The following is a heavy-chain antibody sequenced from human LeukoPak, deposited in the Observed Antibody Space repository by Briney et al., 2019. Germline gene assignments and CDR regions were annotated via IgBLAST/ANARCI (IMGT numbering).Heavy chain of an antibody. CDR3: VRGSTDWNGMDV. D-gene: IGHD6-19*01. J-gene: IGHJ6*02. CDR2: IDPNGRYT. Sequence: PGGSLRLSCAASGFTFSNHYMHWVRQAPGKGLVSVSRIDPNGRYTSYADSVKGRFTISRGNAKNTLYLQMNTLGAEDTALYYCVRGSTDWNGMDVWGQGTTVAVSS. CDR1: GFTFSNHY. V-gene: IGHV3-74*01.